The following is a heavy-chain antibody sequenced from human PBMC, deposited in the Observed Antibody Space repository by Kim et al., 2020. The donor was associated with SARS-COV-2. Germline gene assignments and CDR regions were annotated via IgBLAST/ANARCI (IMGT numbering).Heavy chain of an antibody. Sequence: ASVKVSCKASGYTFTSYGISWVRQAPGQGLEWMGWISAYNGNTNYAQKLQGRVTMTTDTSTSTAYMELRSLRSDDTAVYYCARDWGVWFGGLGAFDIWGQGTMVTVSS. D-gene: IGHD3-10*01. CDR2: ISAYNGNT. J-gene: IGHJ3*02. CDR1: GYTFTSYG. V-gene: IGHV1-18*01. CDR3: ARDWGVWFGGLGAFDI.